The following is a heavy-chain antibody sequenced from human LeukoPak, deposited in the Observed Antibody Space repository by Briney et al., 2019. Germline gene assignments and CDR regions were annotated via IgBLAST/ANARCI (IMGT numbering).Heavy chain of an antibody. CDR1: GFTFSSYG. CDR2: IKEDGSEK. Sequence: PGGSLRLSCAASGFTFSSYGMHWVRQAPGKGLEWVANIKEDGSEKYYVDSVKGRFTISRDNAKKLLYLQMNSLRVDDTAVYYCVRDFGSLEDYFDYWGQGTPVTVSS. J-gene: IGHJ4*02. CDR3: VRDFGSLEDYFDY. V-gene: IGHV3-7*01. D-gene: IGHD3-10*01.